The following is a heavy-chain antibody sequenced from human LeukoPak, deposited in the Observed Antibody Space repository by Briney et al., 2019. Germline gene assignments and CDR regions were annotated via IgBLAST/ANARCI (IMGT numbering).Heavy chain of an antibody. V-gene: IGHV3-30-3*01. D-gene: IGHD6-19*01. CDR2: ISYDGSNK. J-gene: IGHJ4*02. CDR3: AKEDTYGSGWYGREIDY. Sequence: GGSLRLSCAASGFTFSRYAMHWVRQAPGKGLEWVAVISYDGSNKYYADSVKGRFTISRDNSKNTLYLQMNSLRAEDTAVYYCAKEDTYGSGWYGREIDYWGQGTLVTVSS. CDR1: GFTFSRYA.